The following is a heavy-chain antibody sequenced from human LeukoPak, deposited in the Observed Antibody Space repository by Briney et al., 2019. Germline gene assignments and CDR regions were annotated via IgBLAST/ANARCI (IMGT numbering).Heavy chain of an antibody. J-gene: IGHJ4*02. D-gene: IGHD5-18*01. V-gene: IGHV1-69*04. Sequence: SVKVSCKASRGTFSSYAISWVRQAPGQGLEWMGRIIPILGIANYAQKFQGRVTITADKSTSTAYMELSSLRSEDTAVYYCARDSGYSYGYAYWGQGTLVTVSS. CDR2: IIPILGIA. CDR1: RGTFSSYA. CDR3: ARDSGYSYGYAY.